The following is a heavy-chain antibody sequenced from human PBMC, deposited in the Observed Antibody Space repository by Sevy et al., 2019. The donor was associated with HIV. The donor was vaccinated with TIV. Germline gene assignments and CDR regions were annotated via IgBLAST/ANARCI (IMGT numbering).Heavy chain of an antibody. CDR3: ARLAAVTDY. V-gene: IGHV1-2*06. CDR1: GYTFTGYY. D-gene: IGHD4-17*01. Sequence: ASVKVSCKASGYTFTGYYMHWVRQAPGQGLEWMGRINPNRGGTNYAQKFQGRVTMIRDTSISTADMELSRLGSDDTAVYYCARLAAVTDYWGQGTLVTVSS. CDR2: INPNRGGT. J-gene: IGHJ4*02.